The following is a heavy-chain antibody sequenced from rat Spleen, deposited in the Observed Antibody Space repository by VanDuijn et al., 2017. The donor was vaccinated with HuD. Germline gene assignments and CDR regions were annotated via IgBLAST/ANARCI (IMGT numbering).Heavy chain of an antibody. CDR3: VRQDTSGYANWFTY. D-gene: IGHD4-3*01. J-gene: IGHJ3*01. CDR2: ISPSGGGT. CDR1: GFILSNYD. Sequence: EVQLVDSGGGSVQPGRSLKLSCEASGFILSNYDMAWVRQAPTEGLEWVASISPSGGGTYYRDSVRGRFTVSRDNEKGTLYLQMDSLRSEDTATYYCVRQDTSGYANWFTYWGQGTLVTVSS. V-gene: IGHV5-25*01.